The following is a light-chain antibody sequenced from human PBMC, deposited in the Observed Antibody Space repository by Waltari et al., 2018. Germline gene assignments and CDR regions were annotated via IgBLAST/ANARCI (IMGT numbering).Light chain of an antibody. V-gene: IGKV4-1*01. CDR2: WAS. Sequence: DIVMTQSPNSLAVSLGERATINCKSSQSVLYNSNNKNYLAWYQQTPGQPPKLLIYWASTRESGVPDRFSGSGSGTDFTLSISSLQAEDVAVYYCQQHYISRTFGQGTRVEIK. CDR3: QQHYISRT. J-gene: IGKJ1*01. CDR1: QSVLYNSNNKNY.